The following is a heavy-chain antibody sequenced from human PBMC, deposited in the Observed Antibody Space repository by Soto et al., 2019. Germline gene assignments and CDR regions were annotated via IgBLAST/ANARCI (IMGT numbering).Heavy chain of an antibody. D-gene: IGHD3-22*01. CDR3: ARGLYYYDSSGYSPDY. CDR2: IYHSGTT. Sequence: SETLSLTCAVSGFSISTGYYWGWIRQPPGKGLEWIATIYHSGTTYSNPSLKSRVTISVDTSKNQFSLKLSSVAAADTAVYYWARGLYYYDSSGYSPDYWGLGSLVTVSS. J-gene: IGHJ4*02. V-gene: IGHV4-38-2*01. CDR1: GFSISTGYY.